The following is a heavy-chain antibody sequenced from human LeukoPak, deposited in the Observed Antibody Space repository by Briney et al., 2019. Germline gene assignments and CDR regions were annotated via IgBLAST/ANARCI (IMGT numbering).Heavy chain of an antibody. CDR1: GFTFSSYS. V-gene: IGHV3-21*01. CDR3: ARDRPDGSYWL. J-gene: IGHJ4*02. Sequence: GGSLRLSCAASGFTFSSYSMNWVRQAPGKGLEWVSSISSSSYIYYADSVKGRFTISRDNAKNSLYLQMNSLRAEDTAVYYCARDRPDGSYWLWGQGTLVTVSS. D-gene: IGHD1-26*01. CDR2: ISSSSYI.